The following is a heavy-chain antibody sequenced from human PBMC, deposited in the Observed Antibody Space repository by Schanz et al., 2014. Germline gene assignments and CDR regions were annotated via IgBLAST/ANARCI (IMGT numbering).Heavy chain of an antibody. V-gene: IGHV4-4*02. CDR3: ARLSRHDEAFDI. Sequence: QVQLQESGPGLVKASGTLSLTCGVSGDSISTSNWWSWVRQPPGKGLEWIGEIYHSGSTKHNPSLKSRLIISVDNFKNQFSLRLSSVTAADTAIYYCARLSRHDEAFDIWGQGTMVAVSS. CDR2: IYHSGST. CDR1: GDSISTSNW. D-gene: IGHD2-2*01. J-gene: IGHJ3*02.